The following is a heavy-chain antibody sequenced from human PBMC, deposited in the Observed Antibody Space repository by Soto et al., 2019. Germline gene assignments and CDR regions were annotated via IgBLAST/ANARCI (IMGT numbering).Heavy chain of an antibody. CDR1: GYSFANYT. Sequence: QVQLVQSGAEVKKPGASVTVSCKASGYSFANYTIHWVRQAPGQGLEWMGWLNPDTASTKFSPKFQGRVIITRDKSANTAFMQLTSLTSEDTALYYCARGGGYYGSRAYYRGYFDHWGLGTLVAVSS. CDR2: LNPDTAST. V-gene: IGHV1-3*01. D-gene: IGHD3-10*01. J-gene: IGHJ4*02. CDR3: ARGGGYYGSRAYYRGYFDH.